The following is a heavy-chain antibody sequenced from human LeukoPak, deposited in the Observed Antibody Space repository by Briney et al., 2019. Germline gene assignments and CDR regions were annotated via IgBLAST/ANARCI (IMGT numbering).Heavy chain of an antibody. CDR3: ARIQRGFLVAIDY. Sequence: GGSLRLSCAASGFTFSTYWMHWVRQAPGKGLVWVSRINDDGRSTSYADSVKGRFAISRDNAKNTLYLQLNSLRVEDTAVYYCARIQRGFLVAIDYWGQGTLVTVSS. CDR2: INDDGRST. J-gene: IGHJ4*02. D-gene: IGHD5-12*01. V-gene: IGHV3-74*01. CDR1: GFTFSTYW.